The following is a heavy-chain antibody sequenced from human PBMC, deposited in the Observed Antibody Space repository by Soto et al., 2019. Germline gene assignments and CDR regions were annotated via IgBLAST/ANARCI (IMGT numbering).Heavy chain of an antibody. V-gene: IGHV1-18*01. Sequence: GSVKGSRKASGYTFPSYGINWVRQAPGQGREWMGWISVYRGYRRSAQNLRGRATMPTDTSTSTAYMELRSRTADDTAMYFCTRGIVVIPGARWDYFDYWGQGTLVTVSS. CDR1: GYTFPSYG. CDR3: TRGIVVIPGARWDYFDY. CDR2: ISVYRGYR. J-gene: IGHJ4*02. D-gene: IGHD2-2*01.